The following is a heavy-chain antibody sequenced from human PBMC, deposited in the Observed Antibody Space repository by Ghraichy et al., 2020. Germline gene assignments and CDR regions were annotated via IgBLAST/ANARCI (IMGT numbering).Heavy chain of an antibody. Sequence: SETLSLTCTVSGGSISSGGYYWSWIRQHPGKGLEWIGYIYYSGSTYYNPSLKSRVTISVDTSKNQFSLKLSSVTAADTAVYYCARERGRITMVRGVPPAKNYGMDVWGQGTTVTVSS. CDR3: ARERGRITMVRGVPPAKNYGMDV. D-gene: IGHD3-10*01. CDR2: IYYSGST. J-gene: IGHJ6*02. V-gene: IGHV4-31*03. CDR1: GGSISSGGYY.